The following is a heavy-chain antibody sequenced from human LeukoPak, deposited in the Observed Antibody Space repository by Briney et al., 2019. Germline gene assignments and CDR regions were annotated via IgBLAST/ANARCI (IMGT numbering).Heavy chain of an antibody. D-gene: IGHD5-24*01. J-gene: IGHJ3*02. Sequence: GGSLRLSCAASGFKFSPYSMQWVRQAPGEGVGGVSSIRVSDGARFYADSVKGRFTTSRDNSKNTLFLQMNSLRVEDTAVYYCAKEPRWESVHSLDIWGQGTMVTVSS. CDR3: AKEPRWESVHSLDI. CDR1: GFKFSPYS. V-gene: IGHV3-23*01. CDR2: IRVSDGAR.